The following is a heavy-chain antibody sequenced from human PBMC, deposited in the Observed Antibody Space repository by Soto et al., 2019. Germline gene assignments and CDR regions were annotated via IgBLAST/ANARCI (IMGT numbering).Heavy chain of an antibody. CDR2: LDPEGGST. CDR1: GFTFRTYW. J-gene: IGHJ6*03. CDR3: ATDRGRVTNSGVVSNAYHMGV. D-gene: IGHD3-3*01. Sequence: EVQLVESGGALVQPGGSLRLACAASGFTFRTYWMYCVRQAPGKGLVWVSRLDPEGGSTIYADSVKGRFTISMDNAWNTLYLQMESLIVEDTAVYYCATDRGRVTNSGVVSNAYHMGVWGKGTTVTVSS. V-gene: IGHV3-74*01.